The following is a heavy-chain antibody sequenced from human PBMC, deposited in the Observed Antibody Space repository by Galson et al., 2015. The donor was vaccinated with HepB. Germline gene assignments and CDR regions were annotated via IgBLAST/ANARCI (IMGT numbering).Heavy chain of an antibody. D-gene: IGHD3-22*01. CDR2: IIPIFGTA. CDR1: GGTFSSYA. V-gene: IGHV1-69*13. CDR3: ATTYTSGPSLEAFES. Sequence: SVKVSCKASGGTFSSYAISWVRQAPGQGLEWMGGIIPIFGTANYAQKFQGRVTITADESTSTAYMELSSLRSEDTAVYYCATTYTSGPSLEAFESWGQGTMVTVSS. J-gene: IGHJ3*02.